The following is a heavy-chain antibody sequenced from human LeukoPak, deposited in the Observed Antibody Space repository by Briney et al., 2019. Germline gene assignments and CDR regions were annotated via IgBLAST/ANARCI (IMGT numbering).Heavy chain of an antibody. CDR2: VYYSGST. V-gene: IGHV4-59*01. J-gene: IGHJ3*02. CDR1: GGSISSYY. CDR3: ARGTAQTVNTYAFDM. D-gene: IGHD4-17*01. Sequence: ASETLSLTCTVPGGSISSYYWSWLRQPPGKGLDWIGYVYYSGSTNYNPSLKSRVIISVDTSKNQFFLNLISVTAADTAVYYCARGTAQTVNTYAFDMWGQGTMVTVPS.